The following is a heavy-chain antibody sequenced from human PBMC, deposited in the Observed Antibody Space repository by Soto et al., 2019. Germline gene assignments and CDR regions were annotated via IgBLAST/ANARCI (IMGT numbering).Heavy chain of an antibody. CDR1: GFSFTNYA. D-gene: IGHD3-22*01. Sequence: GGSLRLSCAASGFSFTNYAMTWVRQTPGKGLEWVSSISGAGDGTYYADSVKGRFTISRDNSKNTLYLQMNSLRAEDTAVYYCAKDPLNDSSGFPEYFQHWGQGTLVTVSS. J-gene: IGHJ1*01. CDR2: ISGAGDGT. V-gene: IGHV3-23*01. CDR3: AKDPLNDSSGFPEYFQH.